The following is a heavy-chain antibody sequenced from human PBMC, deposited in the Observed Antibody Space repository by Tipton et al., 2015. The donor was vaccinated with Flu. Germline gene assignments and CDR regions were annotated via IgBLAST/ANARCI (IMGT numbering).Heavy chain of an antibody. CDR3: ARLTIFGVVIIGNYYYYMDV. Sequence: TLSLTCAVYGGSFSGYYWSWIRQPPGKGLEWIGEINHSGSTNYNPSLKSRVTISGDTSKNQFSLKLSSVTAADTAVYYCARLTIFGVVIIGNYYYYMDVWGKGTTVTVSS. CDR1: GGSFSGYY. CDR2: INHSGST. V-gene: IGHV4-34*01. J-gene: IGHJ6*03. D-gene: IGHD3-3*01.